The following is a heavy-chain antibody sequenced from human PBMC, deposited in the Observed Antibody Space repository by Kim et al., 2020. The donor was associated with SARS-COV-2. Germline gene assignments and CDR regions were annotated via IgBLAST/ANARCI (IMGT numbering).Heavy chain of an antibody. D-gene: IGHD3-10*01. CDR3: ARHGGRGVPRPLDV. V-gene: IGHV4-39*01. Sequence: NPSLKSRVTISVDTSKNQFSLKLSSVTAADTAVYYCARHGGRGVPRPLDVWGQGTTVTVSS. J-gene: IGHJ6*02.